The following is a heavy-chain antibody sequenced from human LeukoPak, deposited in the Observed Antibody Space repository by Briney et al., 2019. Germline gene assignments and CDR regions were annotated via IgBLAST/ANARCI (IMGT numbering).Heavy chain of an antibody. V-gene: IGHV3-23*01. D-gene: IGHD2-2*01. CDR3: AKGGIVVVPAARESIYYFDY. CDR2: ISGSGGST. J-gene: IGHJ4*02. CDR1: GFTFSSYA. Sequence: PGGSLRLSCAASGFTFSSYAMSWVRQAPGKGLEWVSAISGSGGSTYYADSVKGRFTIPRDNSKNTLYLQMNSLRAEDTAVYYCAKGGIVVVPAARESIYYFDYWGQGTLVTVSS.